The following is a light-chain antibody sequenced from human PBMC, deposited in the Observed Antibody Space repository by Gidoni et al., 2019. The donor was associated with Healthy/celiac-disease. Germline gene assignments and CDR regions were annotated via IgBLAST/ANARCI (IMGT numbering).Light chain of an antibody. Sequence: EIVLTQSPGTLSLSPGERATLSCRASQSVSSSYLAWYQQKPGQAPRLLIYGASSRATGIPDRFSGSGSGTDFTLTISRLEPEDFAVYYWQQYGSSPLFTFGPXTKVDIK. CDR1: QSVSSSY. J-gene: IGKJ3*01. CDR2: GAS. CDR3: QQYGSSPLFT. V-gene: IGKV3-20*01.